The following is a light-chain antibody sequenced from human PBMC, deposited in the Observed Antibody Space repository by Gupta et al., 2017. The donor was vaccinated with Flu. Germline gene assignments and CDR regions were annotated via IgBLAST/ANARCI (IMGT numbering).Light chain of an antibody. Sequence: PSTLSASVGDRFTSTCRASQSSSTWLAWYQQKPGKVPKLLIYRACSLDGGVPLRFSDSGSGTEFTLTISSLQSDDFATYYCEQDKSYPLTFGGGTRVE. CDR1: QSSSTW. CDR2: RAC. V-gene: IGKV1-5*03. J-gene: IGKJ4*01. CDR3: EQDKSYPLT.